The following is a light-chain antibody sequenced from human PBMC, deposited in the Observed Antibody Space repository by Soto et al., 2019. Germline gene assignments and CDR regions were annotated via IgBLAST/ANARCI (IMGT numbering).Light chain of an antibody. J-gene: IGLJ2*01. CDR1: SSDVGGHNF. CDR2: DVR. Sequence: QSALTQPASVSGSPGQSITISCTGTSSDVGGHNFVSWYQQHPGRAPKLMIYDVRNRPSGVSNRFSGSKSANTASLVISGLEAEDEADYDCSSYSSSDTIVFGGGTKVTVL. V-gene: IGLV2-14*03. CDR3: SSYSSSDTIV.